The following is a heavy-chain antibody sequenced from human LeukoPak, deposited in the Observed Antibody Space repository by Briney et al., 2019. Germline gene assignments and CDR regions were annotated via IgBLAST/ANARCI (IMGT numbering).Heavy chain of an antibody. Sequence: GGSLRLSCAASGFTFSNYGLHWVRQAPGKGLEWVAVIWPDGSNKYYAGSVKGRFTISRDDSKNTLHLQMNSLRAEDSAVYYCARASGSFDYWGQGTLVTVSS. CDR1: GFTFSNYG. D-gene: IGHD1-26*01. J-gene: IGHJ4*02. CDR3: ARASGSFDY. V-gene: IGHV3-33*01. CDR2: IWPDGSNK.